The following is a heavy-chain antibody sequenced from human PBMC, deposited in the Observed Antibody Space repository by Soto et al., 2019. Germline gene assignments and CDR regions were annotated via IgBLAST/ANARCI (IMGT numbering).Heavy chain of an antibody. V-gene: IGHV1-69*08. J-gene: IGHJ4*02. D-gene: IGHD5-12*01. CDR1: GGTFSTST. CDR2: TIPLLNVA. CDR3: ARDSPIGSTFSGYDAIDS. Sequence: QVQLVQSGAEVKKPGSSVKVSCKASGGTFSTSTFTWVRQAPGQGLEWMGRTIPLLNVADYAQDFQGRLTITADKYTSTTYLELTSLTSTDTAVYYCARDSPIGSTFSGYDAIDSWGQGTLVTVSA.